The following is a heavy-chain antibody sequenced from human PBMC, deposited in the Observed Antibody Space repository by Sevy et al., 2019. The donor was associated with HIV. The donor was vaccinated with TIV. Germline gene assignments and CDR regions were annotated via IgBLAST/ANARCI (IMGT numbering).Heavy chain of an antibody. Sequence: GGSLRLSCTSSGFTFGDYAMSWFRQAPGKGMEWVAFIRRNSHEPYGGTTEYAASVKGRFTISRDDSKRIAYLQMNSLKTEDTVVYYCTRALATADTPEYYFDYWGQGILVTVSS. D-gene: IGHD5-12*01. CDR2: IRRNSHEPYGGTT. J-gene: IGHJ4*02. CDR1: GFTFGDYA. V-gene: IGHV3-49*03. CDR3: TRALATADTPEYYFDY.